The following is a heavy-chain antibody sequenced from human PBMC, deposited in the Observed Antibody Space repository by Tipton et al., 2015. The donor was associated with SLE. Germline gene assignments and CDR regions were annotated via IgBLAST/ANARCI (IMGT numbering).Heavy chain of an antibody. CDR1: GGSISSGGYS. V-gene: IGHV4-30-2*01. Sequence: TLSLTCAVSGGSISSGGYSWSWIRQPPGKGLEWVGFIYHSGSTYYNPSLKSRVSISVDTSKNQFSLKLSSVTAADTAVYYCVRLPSIHSGGYYYGMDVWGQGTTVTVSS. D-gene: IGHD3-22*01. J-gene: IGHJ6*02. CDR3: VRLPSIHSGGYYYGMDV. CDR2: IYHSGST.